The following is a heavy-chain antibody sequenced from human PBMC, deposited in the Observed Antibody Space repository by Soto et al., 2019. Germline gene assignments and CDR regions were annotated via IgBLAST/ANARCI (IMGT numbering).Heavy chain of an antibody. Sequence: GGSLRLSCAASGFTFSSYGMHWVRQAPGKGLEWVAVIWYDGSNKYYADSVKGRFTISRDNSKNTLYLQMNSLRAEDTAVYYCARDNVVVPAAAYYFDYWGQGTLVTVSS. CDR1: GFTFSSYG. D-gene: IGHD2-2*01. J-gene: IGHJ4*02. CDR2: IWYDGSNK. CDR3: ARDNVVVPAAAYYFDY. V-gene: IGHV3-33*01.